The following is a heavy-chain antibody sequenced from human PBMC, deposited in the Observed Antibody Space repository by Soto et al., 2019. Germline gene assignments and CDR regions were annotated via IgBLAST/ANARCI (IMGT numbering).Heavy chain of an antibody. CDR2: IYYSGST. V-gene: IGHV4-59*01. CDR1: GGSISSYY. D-gene: IGHD2-15*01. Sequence: SETLSLTCTVSGGSISSYYWSWIRQPPGKGLEWIGYIYYSGSTNYNPSLKSRVTISVDTSKNQFSLKLSSVTAADTAVYYCARGYCSGGSCYLNWSDPWGQGTLVTVSS. J-gene: IGHJ5*02. CDR3: ARGYCSGGSCYLNWSDP.